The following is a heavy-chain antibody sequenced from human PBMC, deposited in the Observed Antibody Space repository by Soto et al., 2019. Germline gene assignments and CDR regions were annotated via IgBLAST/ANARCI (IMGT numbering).Heavy chain of an antibody. V-gene: IGHV3-30-3*01. D-gene: IGHD6-19*01. J-gene: IGHJ4*02. CDR1: GFTFSSYA. CDR2: ISYDGSNK. CDR3: ARDPPIAVAGTAYFDY. Sequence: GGSLRLSCAASGFTFSSYAMHWVRQAPGKGLEWVAVISYDGSNKFYADSVKGRFTISRDNSKNTLYLQMNSLRAEDTAVYYCARDPPIAVAGTAYFDYWGQGTRVTVSS.